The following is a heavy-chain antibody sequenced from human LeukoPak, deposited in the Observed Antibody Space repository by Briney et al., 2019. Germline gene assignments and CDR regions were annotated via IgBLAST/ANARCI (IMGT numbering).Heavy chain of an antibody. J-gene: IGHJ4*02. CDR1: GGSISSYY. Sequence: SETLSLTCTVSGGSISSYYWSWIRQPPGKGLEWIGYIYYSGSTNYNPSLKSRVTISVDTSKNQFPLKLSSVTAADTAVYYCATSSGWYVDHFDYWGQGTLVTVSS. V-gene: IGHV4-59*08. CDR2: IYYSGST. CDR3: ATSSGWYVDHFDY. D-gene: IGHD6-19*01.